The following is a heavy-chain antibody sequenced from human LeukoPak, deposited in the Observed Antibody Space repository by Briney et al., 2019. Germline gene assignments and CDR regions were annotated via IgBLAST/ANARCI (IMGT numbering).Heavy chain of an antibody. D-gene: IGHD1-1*01. Sequence: ASVKVSCKASGYAVTGYCMHWGRQGPGQGLELEGWINPNSGRKNHAQKFQGTVTMPSAMSLSTAYTALSTLRSDDTAVYYCARGTGSVDYWGQGTLVTASS. CDR1: GYAVTGYC. J-gene: IGHJ4*02. CDR3: ARGTGSVDY. V-gene: IGHV1-2*02. CDR2: INPNSGRK.